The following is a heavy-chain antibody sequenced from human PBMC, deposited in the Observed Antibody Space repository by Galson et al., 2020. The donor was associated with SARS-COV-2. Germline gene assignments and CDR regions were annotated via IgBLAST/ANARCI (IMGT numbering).Heavy chain of an antibody. J-gene: IGHJ4*02. CDR3: ARSLLRGSYFPTCC. D-gene: IGHD1-26*01. CDR2: ISSSSYI. CDR1: GFTFSRYS. V-gene: IGHV3-21*01. Sequence: GESLKISCAASGFTFSRYSMNWVRQAPGKGLEWVSSISSSSYIYYADSVKGRFTISRDNTKNSLYLQMNSLRAEDTAVYYCARSLLRGSYFPTCCWGQGTLVTVSS.